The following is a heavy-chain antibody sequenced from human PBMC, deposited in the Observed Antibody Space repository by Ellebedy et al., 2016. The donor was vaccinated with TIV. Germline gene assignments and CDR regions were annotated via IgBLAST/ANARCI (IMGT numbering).Heavy chain of an antibody. Sequence: GESLKISXAASGLTFSDYYMSWIRQAPGKGLEWVSYISSSGSTIYYADSVKGRFTISRDNAKNSLYLQMNSLRAEDTAVYYCARESPDYYYMDVWGKGTTVTVSS. CDR1: GLTFSDYY. J-gene: IGHJ6*03. V-gene: IGHV3-11*01. CDR3: ARESPDYYYMDV. CDR2: ISSSGSTI.